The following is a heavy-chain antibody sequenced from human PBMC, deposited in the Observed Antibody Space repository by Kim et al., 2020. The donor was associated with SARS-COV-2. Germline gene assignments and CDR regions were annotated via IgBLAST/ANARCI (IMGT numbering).Heavy chain of an antibody. CDR2: ISAYNGNT. CDR3: ASVQSAAGTVWFDP. D-gene: IGHD6-13*01. Sequence: ASVKVSCKASGYTFTSYGISWVRQAPGQGLEWMGWISAYNGNTNYAQKLQGRVTMTTDTSTSTAYMELRSLRSDDTAVYYCASVQSAAGTVWFDPWGQGTLVTVSS. J-gene: IGHJ5*02. CDR1: GYTFTSYG. V-gene: IGHV1-18*01.